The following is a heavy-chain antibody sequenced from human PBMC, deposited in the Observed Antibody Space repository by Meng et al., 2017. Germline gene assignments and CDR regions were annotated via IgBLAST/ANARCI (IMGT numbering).Heavy chain of an antibody. V-gene: IGHV3-20*04. CDR1: GFTFDDYD. J-gene: IGHJ4*02. CDR3: AREGDYYGSGSFDY. CDR2: INWNGGST. Sequence: GESLKISCAASGFTFDDYDMSWVRQAPGKGLEWVSGINWNGGSTGYADSVKGRFTISRDNAKNSLYLQMNSLRAEDTALYYCAREGDYYGSGSFDYWGQGTLVTVSS. D-gene: IGHD3-10*01.